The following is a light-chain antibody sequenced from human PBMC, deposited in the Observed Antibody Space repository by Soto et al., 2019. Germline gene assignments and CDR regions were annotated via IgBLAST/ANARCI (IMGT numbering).Light chain of an antibody. CDR1: TGAVTSGHY. Sequence: QAVVTQEPSLTVSPGGTVTLTCGSSTGAVTSGHYPYWFQQKPGQAPRTLIFDTADKHSWTPARFSGSLLGGKAALTLSGAQPEDEAEYYCLLVYSGPRRVFGGGTKLTVL. CDR2: DTA. J-gene: IGLJ3*02. CDR3: LLVYSGPRRV. V-gene: IGLV7-46*01.